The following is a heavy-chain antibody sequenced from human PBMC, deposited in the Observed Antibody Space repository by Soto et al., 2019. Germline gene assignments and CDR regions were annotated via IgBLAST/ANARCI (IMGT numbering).Heavy chain of an antibody. CDR2: ISGSGGST. Sequence: GGSLRLSCAASGFTFSSYAMSLVRQAPGKGLEWVSAISGSGGSTYYADSVKGRFTISRDNSKNTLYLQMNSLRAEDTAVYYCANTALVYYGMDVWGQGTTVTVSS. CDR1: GFTFSSYA. D-gene: IGHD2-21*02. J-gene: IGHJ6*02. CDR3: ANTALVYYGMDV. V-gene: IGHV3-23*01.